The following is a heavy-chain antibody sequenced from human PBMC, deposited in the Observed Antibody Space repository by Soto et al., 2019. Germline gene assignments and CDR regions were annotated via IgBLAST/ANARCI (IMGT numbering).Heavy chain of an antibody. Sequence: GGSLRLSCAASGFTFSSYAMSWVRQAPGKGLEWVSAISGSGGSTYYADSVKGRFTISRDNSKNTLYLQMNSLRAEDTAVYYCAKSRRDHYHQGIVVVQADIIAWFDPWGQGTLVTVSS. V-gene: IGHV3-23*01. D-gene: IGHD2-2*01. CDR1: GFTFSSYA. J-gene: IGHJ5*02. CDR2: ISGSGGST. CDR3: AKSRRDHYHQGIVVVQADIIAWFDP.